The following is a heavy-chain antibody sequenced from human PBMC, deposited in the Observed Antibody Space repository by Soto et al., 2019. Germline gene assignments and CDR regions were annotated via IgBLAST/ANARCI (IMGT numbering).Heavy chain of an antibody. CDR2: IYYSGST. Sequence: SETLSLTCTVSGGSISSGGYYWSWIRQHPGKGLEWFGYIYYSGSTYYNPSLKSRVTISVYTSKNQFSLKLSSVTAADTAVYYCARDGSIKIFGVVGAYYYYGMDIWGQGTTVTVSS. V-gene: IGHV4-31*03. D-gene: IGHD3-3*01. J-gene: IGHJ6*02. CDR1: GGSISSGGYY. CDR3: ARDGSIKIFGVVGAYYYYGMDI.